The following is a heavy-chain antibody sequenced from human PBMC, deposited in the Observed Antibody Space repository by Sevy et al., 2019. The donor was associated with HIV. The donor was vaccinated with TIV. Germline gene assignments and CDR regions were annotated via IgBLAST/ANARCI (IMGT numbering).Heavy chain of an antibody. CDR3: ARIYYGSGSYRGYFDY. Sequence: GGSLRLSCAASGFTFSDYYMSWIRQAPGKGPEWVSYISSSGSTIYYADSVKGRFTISRDNAKNSLYLQMNSLRAEDTAVYYCARIYYGSGSYRGYFDYWGQGTLVTVSS. CDR1: GFTFSDYY. CDR2: ISSSGSTI. D-gene: IGHD3-10*01. V-gene: IGHV3-11*01. J-gene: IGHJ4*02.